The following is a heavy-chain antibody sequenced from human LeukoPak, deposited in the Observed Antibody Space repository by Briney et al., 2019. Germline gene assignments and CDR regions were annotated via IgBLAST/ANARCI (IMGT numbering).Heavy chain of an antibody. J-gene: IGHJ4*02. CDR2: ISSSGSTI. CDR3: ARDGELQRLTPFDY. CDR1: GFTFSTYS. V-gene: IGHV3-48*04. D-gene: IGHD6-25*01. Sequence: GSLRLSCAASGFTFSTYSMNWVRQTPGKGLEWVSYISSSGSTILYADSVKGRLTISRDNARNSLYLQMNSLGAADTAVYYCARDGELQRLTPFDYWGQGTLVTVSS.